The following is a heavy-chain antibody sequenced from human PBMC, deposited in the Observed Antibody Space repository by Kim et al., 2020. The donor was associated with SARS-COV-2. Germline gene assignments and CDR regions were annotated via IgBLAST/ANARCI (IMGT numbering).Heavy chain of an antibody. CDR3: ASVYGSGSKNLYYYYYGMDG. CDR2: ISYDGSNK. CDR1: GFTFSSYA. J-gene: IGHJ6*02. D-gene: IGHD3-10*01. Sequence: GGSLRLSCAASGFTFSSYAMHWVRQAPGKGLEWVAVISYDGSNKYYADSVKGRFTISRDNSKNTLYLQMNSLRAEDTAVYYCASVYGSGSKNLYYYYYGMDGCGQGTTVTVSS. V-gene: IGHV3-30*04.